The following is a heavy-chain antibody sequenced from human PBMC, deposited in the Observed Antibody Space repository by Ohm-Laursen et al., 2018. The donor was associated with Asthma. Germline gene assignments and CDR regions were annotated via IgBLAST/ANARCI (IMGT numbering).Heavy chain of an antibody. Sequence: GSLRLSCAASGYSFSLYSIHWIRQAPGKGLQWVASISTASTFIYYADSVRGRFTTSRDNAKNLVYLQMDSLRVDDTALYYCARIGPEWELPGRKYSLIHWGQGTLVTVSS. V-gene: IGHV3-21*01. CDR3: ARIGPEWELPGRKYSLIH. D-gene: IGHD1-26*01. J-gene: IGHJ1*01. CDR2: ISTASTFI. CDR1: GYSFSLYS.